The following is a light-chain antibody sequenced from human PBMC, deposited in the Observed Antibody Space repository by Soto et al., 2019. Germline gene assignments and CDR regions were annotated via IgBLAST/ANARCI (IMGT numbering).Light chain of an antibody. CDR3: QKYSSAPQT. J-gene: IGKJ1*01. CDR2: KAS. V-gene: IGKV1-5*03. CDR1: QGISSW. Sequence: DIQMTQSPSTLSASVGDRVTITCRASQGISSWLAWYQQKPGKAPKLLIYKASTLKSGVPSRFSGSGSGTEFTLTISSLQPEDFATYYCQKYSSAPQTFGQGTKVDI.